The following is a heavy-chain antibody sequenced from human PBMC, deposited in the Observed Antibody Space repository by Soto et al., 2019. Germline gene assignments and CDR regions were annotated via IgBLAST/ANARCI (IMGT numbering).Heavy chain of an antibody. V-gene: IGHV4-59*01. J-gene: IGHJ4*02. D-gene: IGHD1-26*01. Sequence: PSETLSLTCTVSGGSISSYYWSWIRQPPGKGLEWIGYIYYSGSTNYNPSLKSRVTISVDTSKNQFSLKLSSVTAADTAVYYCARVSAQPFPIYSGSYWEPPYIDYWGQGTLVTVSS. CDR1: GGSISSYY. CDR3: ARVSAQPFPIYSGSYWEPPYIDY. CDR2: IYYSGST.